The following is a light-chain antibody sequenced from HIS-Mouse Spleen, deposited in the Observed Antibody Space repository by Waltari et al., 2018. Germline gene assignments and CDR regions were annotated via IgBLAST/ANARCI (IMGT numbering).Light chain of an antibody. V-gene: IGLV1-44*01. CDR2: SNN. CDR3: AAWDDSLNGVV. CDR1: SSNIGSNT. Sequence: QSVLTQPPSASGTPGQRVPISCSGSSSNIGSNTVTWYQQLPGTAPKLLIYSNNQRPSGVPDRFSGSKSGTSASLAISGLQSEDEADYYCAAWDDSLNGVVFGGGTKLTVL. J-gene: IGLJ2*01.